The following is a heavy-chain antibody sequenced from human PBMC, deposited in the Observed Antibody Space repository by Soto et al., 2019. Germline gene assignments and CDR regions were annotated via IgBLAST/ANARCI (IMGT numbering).Heavy chain of an antibody. D-gene: IGHD2-15*01. CDR1: GFTFSSYA. V-gene: IGHV3-30-3*01. CDR2: ISYDGSNK. Sequence: QVQLVESGGGVVQPGRSLRLSCAASGFTFSSYAMHWVRQAPGKGLEWVAVISYDGSNKYYADSVKGRFTISRDNSKNTLYLQMNSLRAEDTAVYYCARYLTPPHSSPGDPRYYWGQGTLVTVSS. CDR3: ARYLTPPHSSPGDPRYY. J-gene: IGHJ4*02.